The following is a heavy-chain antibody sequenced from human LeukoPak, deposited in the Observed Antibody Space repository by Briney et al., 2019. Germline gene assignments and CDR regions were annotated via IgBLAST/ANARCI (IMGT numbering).Heavy chain of an antibody. V-gene: IGHV1-46*01. J-gene: IGHJ5*02. D-gene: IGHD3-10*01. Sequence: ASVKVSCKASGYTSTSYYMHWVRQAPGQGLEWMGIINPSGGSTSYAQKFQGRVTMTRDTSTSTVYMELSSLGSEDTAVYYCARDWDYYGSGSYYNRNWFDPWGQGTLVTVSS. CDR2: INPSGGST. CDR1: GYTSTSYY. CDR3: ARDWDYYGSGSYYNRNWFDP.